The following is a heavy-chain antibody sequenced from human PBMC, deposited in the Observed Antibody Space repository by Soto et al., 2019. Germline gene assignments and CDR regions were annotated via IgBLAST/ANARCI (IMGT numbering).Heavy chain of an antibody. V-gene: IGHV3-33*01. CDR1: GFSFSSYG. CDR3: ARGSIVAAEYGMDV. D-gene: IGHD6-13*01. CDR2: IWHDGSKK. J-gene: IGHJ6*02. Sequence: QVRLVESGGGVVRPGRSLRLSCAASGFSFSSYGMHWVRQAPGKGLEWVAVIWHDGSKKYYADSVKGRLIISRDNSKNTLYVQINSLRAEDTAVYFCARGSIVAAEYGMDVWGQGTTVTVS.